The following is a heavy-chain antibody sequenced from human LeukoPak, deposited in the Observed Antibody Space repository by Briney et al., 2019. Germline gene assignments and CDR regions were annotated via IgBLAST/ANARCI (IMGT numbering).Heavy chain of an antibody. CDR2: INPSGGST. Sequence: ASVKVPCKASGYTFTSYYMHWVRQAPEQGLEWMGIINPSGGSTSYAQKFQGRVTMTRDTSTSTVYMELSSLRSEDTAVYYCARDYYDSSGYYYVPSDYWGQGTLVTVSS. CDR1: GYTFTSYY. CDR3: ARDYYDSSGYYYVPSDY. D-gene: IGHD3-22*01. V-gene: IGHV1-46*01. J-gene: IGHJ4*02.